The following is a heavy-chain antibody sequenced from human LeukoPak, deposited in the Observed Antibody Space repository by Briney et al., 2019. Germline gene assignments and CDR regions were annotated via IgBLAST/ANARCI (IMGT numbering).Heavy chain of an antibody. J-gene: IGHJ4*02. CDR2: MKQDGSEK. CDR3: ARDLYDSGAYSSPIDY. CDR1: GFTFSSYW. V-gene: IGHV3-7*05. D-gene: IGHD3-22*01. Sequence: AGGSLRLSCAASGFTFSSYWMNWVRQAPGKGLEWVANMKQDGSEKYYVDSVKGRFTISRDNAKNSLYLQMNSLRAEDTAVYYCARDLYDSGAYSSPIDYWGQGTLVTVSS.